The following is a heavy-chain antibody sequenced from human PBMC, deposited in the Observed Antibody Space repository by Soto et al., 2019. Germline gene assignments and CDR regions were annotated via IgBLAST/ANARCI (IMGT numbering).Heavy chain of an antibody. CDR1: SSSLRSCSYT. J-gene: IGHJ6*02. V-gene: IGHV4-39*01. CDR3: ARLQGYCIRTSCSGYYAMDV. Sequence: ETLSLTYTFSSSSLRSCSYTCGLLRRPPGKELEWIGSIYYSGRTYYNPSLKSRITVSVDTSKNQFSLNLSSVTAADTAVYYCARLQGYCIRTSCSGYYAMDVWGQGTTVT. CDR2: IYYSGRT. D-gene: IGHD2-2*01.